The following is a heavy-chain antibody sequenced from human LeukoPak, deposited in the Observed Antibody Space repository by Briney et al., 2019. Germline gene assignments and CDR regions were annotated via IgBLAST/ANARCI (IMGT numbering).Heavy chain of an antibody. J-gene: IGHJ5*02. CDR1: GYTFTSYY. CDR3: ARDRHCSGGICHSNWFDP. V-gene: IGHV1-46*01. CDR2: VNPSSGDT. Sequence: ASVKVSCKASGYTFTSYYMHWVRQAPGQGLEWMGIVNPSSGDTNYAQKFQGRVTMTRDTSTTTVYMELTSLSSEDTAVYYCARDRHCSGGICHSNWFDPWGQGTLVTVSS. D-gene: IGHD2-15*01.